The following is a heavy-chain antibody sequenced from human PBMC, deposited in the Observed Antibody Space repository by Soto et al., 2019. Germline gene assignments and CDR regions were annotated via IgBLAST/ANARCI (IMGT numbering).Heavy chain of an antibody. D-gene: IGHD3-3*01. V-gene: IGHV3-11*06. CDR3: AREVLSGDFWSGYTDLDY. J-gene: IGHJ4*02. CDR2: ISSSNTYA. CDR1: GFTFSDYY. Sequence: QVQLVESGGGLVKPGGSLRLSCAASGFTFSDYYMNWIRQAPGKGLEWVSHISSSNTYANYADSVKGRFTISRDNAKNSLYLQMNSLRAEDTAVYYCAREVLSGDFWSGYTDLDYWCQGTVVTVSS.